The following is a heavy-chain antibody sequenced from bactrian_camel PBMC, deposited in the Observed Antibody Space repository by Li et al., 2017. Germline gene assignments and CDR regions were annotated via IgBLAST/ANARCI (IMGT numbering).Heavy chain of an antibody. CDR3: AAERYCFNGRLRSQGYNY. J-gene: IGHJ4*01. CDR2: IYRGTGST. V-gene: IGHV3S42*01. CDR1: GDTFSGRC. Sequence: DVQLVESGGGSVQSGGSLRLSCGTSGDTFSGRCVAWFRQAPGKEREGVAAIYRGTGSTTYADSVKGRFTVSQDNAKNTLYLRMDSLKPEDTAGYYCAAERYCFNGRLRSQGYNYWGQGTQVTVS. D-gene: IGHD3*01.